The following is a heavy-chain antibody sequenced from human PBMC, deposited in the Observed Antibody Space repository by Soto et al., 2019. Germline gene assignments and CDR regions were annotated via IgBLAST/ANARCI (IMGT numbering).Heavy chain of an antibody. CDR3: ARVGKDGSGYDPSPLDY. CDR2: INAGNGNT. D-gene: IGHD5-12*01. J-gene: IGHJ4*02. V-gene: IGHV1-3*01. Sequence: ASVKVSCKASGYTFTSYAMHWVRQAPGQRLEWMGWINAGNGNTKYSQKFQGRVTITRDTSASTAYMELSSLRSEDTAVYYCARVGKDGSGYDPSPLDYWGQGTLVTVSS. CDR1: GYTFTSYA.